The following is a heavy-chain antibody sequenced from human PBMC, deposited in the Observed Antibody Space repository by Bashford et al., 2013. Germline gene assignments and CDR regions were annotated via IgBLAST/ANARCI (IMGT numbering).Heavy chain of an antibody. V-gene: IGHV4-59*01. J-gene: IGHJ2*01. CDR2: LLQWST. D-gene: IGHD6-19*01. CDR3: AKEYCSGCAWYFDL. Sequence: IRQPPGKGLESDWVYLLQWSTNYIPSLKSRVTISVDTSKNQXSLKLSSVTAADTAVYYCAKEYCSGCAWYFDLWGPGTLVTVSS.